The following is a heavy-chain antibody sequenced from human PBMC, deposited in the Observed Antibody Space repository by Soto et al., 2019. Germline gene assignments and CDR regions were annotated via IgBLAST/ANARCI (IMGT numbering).Heavy chain of an antibody. V-gene: IGHV4-31*03. D-gene: IGHD3-22*01. CDR2: IYYSGST. CDR1: GGSISSGGYY. Sequence: QVQLQESGPGLVKPSQTLSLTCTVSGGSISSGGYYWSWIRQHPGKGLEWIGYIYYSGSTYYNPSRKIRVTISVDTFKNQSSLKLSAVTAADTAVYYCARGSYYDSSGYSGPWGQGTLVTVSS. J-gene: IGHJ5*02. CDR3: ARGSYYDSSGYSGP.